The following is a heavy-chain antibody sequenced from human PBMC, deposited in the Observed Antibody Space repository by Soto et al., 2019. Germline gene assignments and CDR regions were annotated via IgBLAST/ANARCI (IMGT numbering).Heavy chain of an antibody. CDR2: ISGSGGST. CDR1: GFTFSSYA. V-gene: IGHV3-23*01. J-gene: IGHJ3*02. CDR3: AEGGLLREGGDDAFDI. Sequence: GGSLRLSCAASGFTFSSYAMSWVRQAPGKGLEWVSAISGSGGSTYYADSVKGRFTISRDNSKNTLYLQMNSLRAEDTAVYYCAEGGLLREGGDDAFDIWGQGTMVTVSS. D-gene: IGHD1-26*01.